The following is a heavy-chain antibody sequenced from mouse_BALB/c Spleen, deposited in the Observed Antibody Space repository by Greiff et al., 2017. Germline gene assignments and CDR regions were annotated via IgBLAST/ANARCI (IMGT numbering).Heavy chain of an antibody. J-gene: IGHJ3*01. Sequence: EVKLVESGGGLVKPGGSLKLSCAASGFTFSSYAMSWVRQTPEKRLEWVATISSGGSYTYYPDSVKGRFTISRDNAKNTLYLQMSSLRSEDTAMYYCARHEITGAWFAYWGQGTLVTVSA. CDR3: ARHEITGAWFAY. CDR2: ISSGGSYT. CDR1: GFTFSSYA. D-gene: IGHD4-1*01. V-gene: IGHV5-9-3*01.